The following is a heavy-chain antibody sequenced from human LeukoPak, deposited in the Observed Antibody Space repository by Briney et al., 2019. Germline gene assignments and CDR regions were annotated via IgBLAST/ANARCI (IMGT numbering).Heavy chain of an antibody. CDR1: GYTFTDYY. J-gene: IGHJ4*02. CDR2: INPNSGAT. D-gene: IGHD6-6*01. CDR3: ARAPRGSSSADFDY. V-gene: IGHV1-2*02. Sequence: ASVKVSCKASGYTFTDYYMHWVRQAPGQGLEWMGLINPNSGATNYAQKFQGRVTMTRDTSISTAYMELSRLRSDDTAVYYCARAPRGSSSADFDYWGQGALVTVSS.